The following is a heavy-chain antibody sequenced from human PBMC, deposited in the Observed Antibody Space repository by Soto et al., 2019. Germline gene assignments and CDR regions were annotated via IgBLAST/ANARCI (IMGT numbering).Heavy chain of an antibody. CDR1: RFSFSSYA. J-gene: IGHJ5*02. CDR3: AKQISPPWFDP. CDR2: ITGGGDTT. V-gene: IGHV3-23*01. Sequence: LRLSCAASRFSFSSYAMTWVRQAPGKGLEWVSTITGGGDTTYYVDSVKGRFTISRDNSDNILYLQMNSLKVEDTAIYYCAKQISPPWFDPWGQGTLVTVSS.